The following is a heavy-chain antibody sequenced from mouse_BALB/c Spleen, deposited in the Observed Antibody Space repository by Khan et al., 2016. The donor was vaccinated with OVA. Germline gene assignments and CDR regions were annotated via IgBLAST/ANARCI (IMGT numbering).Heavy chain of an antibody. J-gene: IGHJ3*01. CDR3: ARSGYDYFAY. CDR2: IYPGDGNT. D-gene: IGHD2-14*01. CDR1: GYAFSSYW. Sequence: QVQLQQSGAEPVRPGSSVKISCKASGYAFSSYWMNWVKQRPGQGLEWIGQIYPGDGNTKYNGKFKGKVTLTADKSSNTAYMQLSSLTSEDSAVYFCARSGYDYFAYWGQGTLVTVSA. V-gene: IGHV1-80*01.